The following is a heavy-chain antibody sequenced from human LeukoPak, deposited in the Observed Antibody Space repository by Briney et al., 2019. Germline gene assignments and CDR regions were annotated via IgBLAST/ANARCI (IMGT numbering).Heavy chain of an antibody. V-gene: IGHV4-34*01. Sequence: SETLSLTCAVYGGSFSGYYWSWIRQPPGKGLEWIGEINHSGSTNYNPSLKSRVTISVDTSKNQFSLKLSSVTAADTAVYYCARMGGSWFDPWGQGTLVTVSS. J-gene: IGHJ5*02. CDR2: INHSGST. CDR3: ARMGGSWFDP. CDR1: GGSFSGYY. D-gene: IGHD3-16*01.